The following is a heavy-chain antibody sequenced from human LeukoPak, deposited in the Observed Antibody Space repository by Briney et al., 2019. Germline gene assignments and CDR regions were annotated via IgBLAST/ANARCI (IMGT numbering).Heavy chain of an antibody. CDR2: IWYDGSNK. Sequence: PGGSLRLSCAASGFTFSSYGMHWVRQAPGKGLEWVAVIWYDGSNKYYADSVKGRFTISRDNSKNTLYLQMNSLRAEDTAVYYCARDGGNRYYYGMDVWGQGTTVTVSS. V-gene: IGHV3-33*01. J-gene: IGHJ6*02. CDR1: GFTFSSYG. CDR3: ARDGGNRYYYGMDV. D-gene: IGHD4-23*01.